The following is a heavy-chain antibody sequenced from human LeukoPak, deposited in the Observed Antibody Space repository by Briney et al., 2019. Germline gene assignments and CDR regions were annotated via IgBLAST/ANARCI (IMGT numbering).Heavy chain of an antibody. CDR2: IYYSGST. V-gene: IGHV4-59*08. CDR1: SGSISSYY. D-gene: IGHD2/OR15-2a*01. CDR3: AGHHPRNTVDF. Sequence: SETLSLTCTVSSGSISSYYWSWIRQPPGKGLEWIGYIYYSGSTNYNPSLKSRVTISVDTSKNQFSLKLSSVTAADTAVYYCAGHHPRNTVDFWGQGTLVTVSS. J-gene: IGHJ4*02.